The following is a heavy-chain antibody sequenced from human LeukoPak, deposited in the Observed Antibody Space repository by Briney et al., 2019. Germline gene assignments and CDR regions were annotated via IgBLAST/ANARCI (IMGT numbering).Heavy chain of an antibody. Sequence: HPGGSLRLSCAASGFTFSSYSMHWVRQAPGKGLEWVAVIWYDGSNKYYADSVKGRFTISRDNSKNTLYLQMNSLRAEDTAVYYCARNLEQLDYWGREPWSPSPQ. D-gene: IGHD6-13*01. CDR2: IWYDGSNK. CDR3: ARNLEQLDY. J-gene: IGHJ4*02. V-gene: IGHV3-33*01. CDR1: GFTFSSYS.